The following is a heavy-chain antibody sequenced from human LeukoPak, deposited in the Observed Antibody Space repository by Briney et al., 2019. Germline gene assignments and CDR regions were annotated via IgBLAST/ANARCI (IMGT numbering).Heavy chain of an antibody. CDR3: ARVGSYYDSSGYYYLDY. CDR2: INHSGST. Sequence: SETLSLTCAVYGGSFSGCYWSWIRQPPGKGLEWIGEINHSGSTNYNPSLKSRVTISVDTSKNQFSLKLSSVTAADTAVYYCARVGSYYDSSGYYYLDYWGQGTLVTVSS. V-gene: IGHV4-34*01. J-gene: IGHJ4*02. CDR1: GGSFSGCY. D-gene: IGHD3-22*01.